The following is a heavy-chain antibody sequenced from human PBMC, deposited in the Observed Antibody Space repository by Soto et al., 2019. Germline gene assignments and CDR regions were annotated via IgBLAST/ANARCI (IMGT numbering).Heavy chain of an antibody. D-gene: IGHD1-1*01. Sequence: QMQLVQSGAEVKKPGASVKVSCKASGYTFTTYYVHWVRQAPGQGLDWMGLLSPSGTSTSYPQKFQGRVTMTRDTSTSTVYMELSSLRSEDTAVYYCALEHPGSGWFDPWGQGTLVTVSS. CDR2: LSPSGTST. J-gene: IGHJ5*02. CDR3: ALEHPGSGWFDP. CDR1: GYTFTTYY. V-gene: IGHV1-46*03.